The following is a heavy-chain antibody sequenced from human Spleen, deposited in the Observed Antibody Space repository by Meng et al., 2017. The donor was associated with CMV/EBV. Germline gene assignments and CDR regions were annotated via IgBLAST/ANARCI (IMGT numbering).Heavy chain of an antibody. D-gene: IGHD6-13*01. J-gene: IGHJ4*02. CDR3: VRAAGSVLYYFDY. V-gene: IGHV3-23*03. Sequence: GSLRLSCAASGFTFSSYAMSWVRQAPGKGLEWVSVIYSGGSSTYYADSVKGRFTISRDNSKNTLYLQMNSLRAEDTAVYYCVRAAGSVLYYFDYWGQGTLVTVSS. CDR1: GFTFSSYA. CDR2: IYSGGSST.